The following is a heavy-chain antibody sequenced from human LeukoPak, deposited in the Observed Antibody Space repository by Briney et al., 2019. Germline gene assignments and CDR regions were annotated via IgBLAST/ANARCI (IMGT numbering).Heavy chain of an antibody. CDR1: GFTFSSYA. J-gene: IGHJ6*02. Sequence: PGGSLRLSCAASGFTFSSYAMHWVRQAPGKGLEWVAVISYDGSNKYYADSVKGRFTISRDNSKNTLYLQMNSLRAEDTAVYYCAKDGTGYYYGMDVWGQGTTVTVSS. D-gene: IGHD1-7*01. CDR2: ISYDGSNK. V-gene: IGHV3-30-3*01. CDR3: AKDGTGYYYGMDV.